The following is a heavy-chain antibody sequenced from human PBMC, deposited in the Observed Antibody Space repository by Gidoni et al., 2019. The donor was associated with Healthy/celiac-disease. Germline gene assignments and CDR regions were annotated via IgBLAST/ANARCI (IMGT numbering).Heavy chain of an antibody. Sequence: QVQLVQSGAEVKKPGASVKVSCKASGYTFTSYAMHWVRQAPGQRLEWMGWINAGNGNTKYSQKFQGRVTITRDTSASTAYMELSSLRSEDTAVYYCARDPSGSYSDWFDPWGQGTLVTVSS. J-gene: IGHJ5*02. CDR2: INAGNGNT. CDR3: ARDPSGSYSDWFDP. CDR1: GYTFTSYA. D-gene: IGHD1-26*01. V-gene: IGHV1-3*01.